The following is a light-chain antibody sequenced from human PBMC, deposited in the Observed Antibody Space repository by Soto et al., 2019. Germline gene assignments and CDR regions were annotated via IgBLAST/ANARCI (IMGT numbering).Light chain of an antibody. Sequence: DLQMNQSPSTLSSSVGDRVTITCRASQSISSWLAWYQQKPGKAPKLLIYDASSLESGVPSRFSGSGSGTDFTLTISSLQPEDFATYYGQKSYSTPLNCGGGNTGAIK. CDR1: QSISSW. CDR3: QKSYSTPLN. V-gene: IGKV1-39*01. J-gene: IGKJ4*01. CDR2: DAS.